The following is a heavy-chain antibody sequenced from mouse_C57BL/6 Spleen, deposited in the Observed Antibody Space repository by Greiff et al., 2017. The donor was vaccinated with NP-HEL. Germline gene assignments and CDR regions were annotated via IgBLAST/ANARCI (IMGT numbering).Heavy chain of an antibody. CDR2: INPSSGNT. CDR1: GYTFTSYT. V-gene: IGHV1-4*01. J-gene: IGHJ4*01. Sequence: VQLQQSGAELARPGASVKMSCKASGYTFTSYTMHWVKQRPGQGLEWIGYINPSSGNTKYNQKFKDKTTLTADKSYSTAYMQLSSLTSEDSAVYYCARYEDYVAMDYWGQGTSVTVSS. CDR3: ARYEDYVAMDY. D-gene: IGHD2-12*01.